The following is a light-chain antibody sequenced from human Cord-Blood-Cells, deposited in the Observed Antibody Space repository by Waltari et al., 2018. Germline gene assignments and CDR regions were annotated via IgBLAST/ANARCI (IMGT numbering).Light chain of an antibody. J-gene: IGLJ2*01. V-gene: IGLV2-14*01. Sequence: QSALTQPASVSGSPGQSITISCTGTSSDVGGYNYVSWYQQHPGKAPKLMIYEVSNRPSGVSSRVSGSKSGNTASLTSSGLQAEDEADYCCSSYTSSSTVVFGGGTKLTVL. CDR1: SSDVGGYNY. CDR3: SSYTSSSTVV. CDR2: EVS.